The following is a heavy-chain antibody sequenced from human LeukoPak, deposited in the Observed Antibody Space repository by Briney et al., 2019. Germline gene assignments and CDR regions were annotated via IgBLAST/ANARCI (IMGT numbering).Heavy chain of an antibody. J-gene: IGHJ4*02. CDR1: GFTVSSNY. CDR2: IYSGGST. V-gene: IGHV3-66*01. D-gene: IGHD6-13*01. Sequence: GASLRLSCAASGFTVSSNYMSWVRQPPGKGLELGSVIYSGGSTYYADSVKGRFTISRDNSKNTLYLQMNSLTAEDTAVYYCVSASRIEAAGTGFDYWGQGTLVTVSS. CDR3: VSASRIEAAGTGFDY.